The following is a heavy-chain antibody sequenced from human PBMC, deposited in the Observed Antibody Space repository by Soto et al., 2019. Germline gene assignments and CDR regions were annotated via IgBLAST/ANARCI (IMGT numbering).Heavy chain of an antibody. V-gene: IGHV5-10-1*01. Sequence: GESLKISGKGSGYSFTSYLINWGRQMPEKGREWMGRIDPSDSYTNYSPSFQVHVTISADNSTSTAYLQFISLRASHTTMYFCARRLYGSGYYYYYFMNVWGQGTTVTGSS. J-gene: IGHJ6*02. CDR3: ARRLYGSGYYYYYFMNV. CDR1: GYSFTSYL. D-gene: IGHD3-10*01. CDR2: IDPSDSYT.